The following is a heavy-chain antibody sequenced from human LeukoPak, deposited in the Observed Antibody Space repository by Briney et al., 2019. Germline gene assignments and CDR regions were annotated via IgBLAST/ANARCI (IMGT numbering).Heavy chain of an antibody. Sequence: ASVKVSCKASGYTFTSYDISWVRQATGQGLEWMGWLNPNSGNTGYAQKFQGRVTMTRNTSISTAYMELSSLRSEDTAVYYCARGGEYCSSTSCPNWFDPWGQGTLVTVSS. D-gene: IGHD2-2*01. CDR2: LNPNSGNT. J-gene: IGHJ5*02. CDR3: ARGGEYCSSTSCPNWFDP. CDR1: GYTFTSYD. V-gene: IGHV1-8*01.